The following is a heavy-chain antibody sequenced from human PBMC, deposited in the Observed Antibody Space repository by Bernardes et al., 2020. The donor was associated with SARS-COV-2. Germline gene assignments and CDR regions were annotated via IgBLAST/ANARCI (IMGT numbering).Heavy chain of an antibody. D-gene: IGHD3-16*01. CDR2: IFYDGST. Sequence: SETLSLTCGVSGDSVSSASYYWGWIRQPPGQGLEWIGNIFYDGSTYYSPSLQSRVTISVEMSKNQFTLKLSSVTAADTDVYYCTRGGEISGEVVLDYYGFGVWAPGTTVTVS. J-gene: IGHJ6*02. CDR1: GDSVSSASYY. V-gene: IGHV4-39*01. CDR3: TRGGEISGEVVLDYYGFGV.